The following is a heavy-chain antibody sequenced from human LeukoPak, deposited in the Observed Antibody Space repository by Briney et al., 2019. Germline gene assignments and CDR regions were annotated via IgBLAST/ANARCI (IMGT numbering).Heavy chain of an antibody. J-gene: IGHJ5*02. CDR2: INPSGGGT. CDR3: ARASKAIVVVVAAMYNWFDP. Sequence: ASVKVSCKASGYTFTSYYMHWVRQAPGQGLEWMGIINPSGGGTSYAQKFQGRVTMTRDTSTSTVYMELSSLRSEDTAVYYCARASKAIVVVVAAMYNWFDPWGQGTLVTVSS. V-gene: IGHV1-46*01. D-gene: IGHD2-15*01. CDR1: GYTFTSYY.